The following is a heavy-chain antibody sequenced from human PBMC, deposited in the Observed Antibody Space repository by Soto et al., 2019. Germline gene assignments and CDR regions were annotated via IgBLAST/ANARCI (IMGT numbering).Heavy chain of an antibody. CDR3: ARQHYYDSSGYYSWN. V-gene: IGHV4-39*01. Sequence: SETLSLTCTVSGGSISSSSYYWGWIRQPPGKGLEWIATVHYSGSTYYTPSLKSRVTISADTSNNQFSLRLNSVTAADTAVYYCARQHYYDSSGYYSWNWGQGTLVTVSS. CDR2: VHYSGST. CDR1: GGSISSSSYY. D-gene: IGHD3-22*01. J-gene: IGHJ4*02.